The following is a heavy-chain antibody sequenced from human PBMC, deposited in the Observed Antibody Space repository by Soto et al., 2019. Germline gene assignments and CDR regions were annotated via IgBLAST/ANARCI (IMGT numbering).Heavy chain of an antibody. J-gene: IGHJ5*02. CDR1: GGSISSGGYY. CDR2: IYYSGST. Sequence: QVQLQESGPGLVKPSQTLSLTCTVSGGSISSGGYYWSWIRQHPGKGLEWIGYIYYSGSTYYNPSLMSRVTISVDTSKNQFSLKLSSVTAADTAVYYCTRGLSNPGWFDPWGQGTLVTVSS. CDR3: TRGLSNPGWFDP. V-gene: IGHV4-31*03. D-gene: IGHD4-4*01.